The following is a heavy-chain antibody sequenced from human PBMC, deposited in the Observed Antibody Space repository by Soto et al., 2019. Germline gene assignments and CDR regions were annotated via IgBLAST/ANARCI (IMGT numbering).Heavy chain of an antibody. J-gene: IGHJ6*02. CDR3: AKDLLRPGRAYGMDV. CDR2: ISYDGSNK. V-gene: IGHV3-30*18. D-gene: IGHD6-25*01. CDR1: GFTFSSYG. Sequence: QVQLVESGGGVVQPGRSLRLSCAASGFTFSSYGMHWVRQAPGKGLEWVAVISYDGSNKYYADSVKGRSTISRDNSKNTLYLQMNSLRPEDTAVYYCAKDLLRPGRAYGMDVWGQGTTVTVSS.